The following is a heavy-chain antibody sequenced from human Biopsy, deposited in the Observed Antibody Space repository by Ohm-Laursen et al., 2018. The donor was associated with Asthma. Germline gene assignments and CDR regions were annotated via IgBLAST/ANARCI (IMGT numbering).Heavy chain of an antibody. CDR2: IHYTGSD. Sequence: GTLSLTCTVSGGSVSTGSYYWSWIRQPPGKGLEWLGCIHYTGSDNYNPSLKSRVTISVDTSKNQFSLRLNSVTAADTAVYYCARGPNYHGSGRAPIGMDVWGQGTTVTVSS. CDR3: ARGPNYHGSGRAPIGMDV. D-gene: IGHD3-10*01. CDR1: GGSVSTGSYY. J-gene: IGHJ6*02. V-gene: IGHV4-61*01.